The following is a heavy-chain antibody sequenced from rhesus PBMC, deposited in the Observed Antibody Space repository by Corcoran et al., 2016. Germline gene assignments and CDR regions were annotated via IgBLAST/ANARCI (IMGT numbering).Heavy chain of an antibody. Sequence: EVQLVQSGAEVKKPGASVKISCKASGYTFTDYYLPWVRQAPGKGLEWMGRVDPEDGEAIHAQKCQDRCTITADTATETAYMELSSLRSEDTAVYYCATSYCTGSGCYDDGGFDYWGQGVLVTVSS. CDR1: GYTFTDYY. J-gene: IGHJ4*01. V-gene: IGHV1-111*02. CDR3: ATSYCTGSGCYDDGGFDY. CDR2: VDPEDGEA. D-gene: IGHD2-21*01.